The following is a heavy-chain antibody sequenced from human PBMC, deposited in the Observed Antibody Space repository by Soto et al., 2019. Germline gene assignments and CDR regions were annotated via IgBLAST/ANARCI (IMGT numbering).Heavy chain of an antibody. CDR2: INPSGGST. D-gene: IGHD4-17*01. CDR3: ARAGAPLMPTVTTYWFDP. CDR1: GYTFTSYY. V-gene: IGHV1-46*01. Sequence: ASVKVSCKASGYTFTSYYMHWVRQAPGQGLEWMGIINPSGGSTSYAQKFQGRVTMTRDTSTSTVYMELSSLRSEDTAVYYCARAGAPLMPTVTTYWFDPWGQGTLVTVSS. J-gene: IGHJ5*02.